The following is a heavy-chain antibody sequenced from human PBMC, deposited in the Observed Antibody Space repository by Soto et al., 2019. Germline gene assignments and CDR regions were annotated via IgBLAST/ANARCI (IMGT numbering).Heavy chain of an antibody. CDR3: VCGGNFFVY. V-gene: IGHV3-7*01. J-gene: IGHJ4*02. CDR2: INQDGSER. Sequence: EVQLVESGGGLVQSGGSLGLSCAASGFTFSTHWMTWVRQPPGKGLEWVANINQDGSERYYVDSVRGRFTISRDNAKNSLYLQMNSLRAEDTAVYYCVCGGNFFVYWGQGTLVTVSP. D-gene: IGHD3-16*01. CDR1: GFTFSTHW.